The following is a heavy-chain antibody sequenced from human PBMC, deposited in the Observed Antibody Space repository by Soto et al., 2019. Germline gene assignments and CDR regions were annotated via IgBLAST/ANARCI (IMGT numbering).Heavy chain of an antibody. CDR3: ASWLKEAGIGRNYYYGMDV. CDR1: GGTFSNYA. D-gene: IGHD6-19*01. J-gene: IGHJ6*02. CDR2: IMPMFGRA. V-gene: IGHV1-69*12. Sequence: QVQLVQSGAEVKKPGSSVKVSCKASGGTFSNYALSWVRQAPGQGLEWMGGIMPMFGRADYAPKFQGRVTITADESTSTAHMDLSSLRSEDTAVYYCASWLKEAGIGRNYYYGMDVWGQGTTVTVSS.